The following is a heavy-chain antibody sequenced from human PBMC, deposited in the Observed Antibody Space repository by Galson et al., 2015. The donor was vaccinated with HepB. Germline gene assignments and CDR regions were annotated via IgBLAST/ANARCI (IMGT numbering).Heavy chain of an antibody. D-gene: IGHD3-16*02. Sequence: SLRLSCAASGFTFSSYAMSWVRQAPGKGLERVSTIGGSGVTTYYADSVKGRFTISRDNSKNTLYLQMNSLRAEDTAVYYCASEAYYDYVWGSYRSNYFNYWGQGTLVTVSS. CDR3: ASEAYYDYVWGSYRSNYFNY. J-gene: IGHJ4*02. V-gene: IGHV3-23*01. CDR2: IGGSGVTT. CDR1: GFTFSSYA.